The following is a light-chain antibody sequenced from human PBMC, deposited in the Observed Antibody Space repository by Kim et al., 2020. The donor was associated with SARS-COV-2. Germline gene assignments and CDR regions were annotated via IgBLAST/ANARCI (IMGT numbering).Light chain of an antibody. Sequence: VALGQTVRITCQGASLRSYYATWYQQKPGQAPILLIYGKNNRPSGIPDRFSGSSSGNTASLTITGTQAGDEADYYCNSRDTNDIVLFGGGTKLTVL. CDR3: NSRDTNDIVL. CDR1: SLRSYY. J-gene: IGLJ2*01. V-gene: IGLV3-19*01. CDR2: GKN.